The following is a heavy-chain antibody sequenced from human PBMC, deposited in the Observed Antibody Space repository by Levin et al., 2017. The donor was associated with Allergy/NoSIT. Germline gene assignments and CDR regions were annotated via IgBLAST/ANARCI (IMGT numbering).Heavy chain of an antibody. Sequence: RPSETLSLTCVVSGGSISSGGYSWSWIRQPPGKGLEWIGYVYHSGSTYYNPFLKSRVTISVDRSKNQFSLKLNSVTAADTAVYYCARAHYDFPFDIWGQGTMVTVSS. D-gene: IGHD3-3*01. J-gene: IGHJ3*02. CDR2: VYHSGST. V-gene: IGHV4-30-2*01. CDR3: ARAHYDFPFDI. CDR1: GGSISSGGYS.